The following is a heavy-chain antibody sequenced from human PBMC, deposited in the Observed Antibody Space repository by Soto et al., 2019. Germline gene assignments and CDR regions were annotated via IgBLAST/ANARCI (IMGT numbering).Heavy chain of an antibody. J-gene: IGHJ4*02. CDR2: IYDSGNM. CDR3: ARVDTRGYFSVLTDF. V-gene: IGHV4-31*03. CDR1: GGTVTIAVDY. D-gene: IGHD3-10*02. Sequence: SDTLSLTSPVSGGTVTIAVDYLGWNRKYPGKGLEWIGHIYDSGNMYFYNPSLKSRVTISADTSRNQFSLSLSSLTAADTAVYYSARVDTRGYFSVLTDFWGQGILLSVSS.